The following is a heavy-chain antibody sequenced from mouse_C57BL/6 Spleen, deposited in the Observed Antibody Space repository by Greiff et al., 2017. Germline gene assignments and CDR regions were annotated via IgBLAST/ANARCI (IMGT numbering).Heavy chain of an antibody. V-gene: IGHV1-63*01. CDR3: ARNGPKDYGSSYGY. CDR1: GYTFTNYW. J-gene: IGHJ2*01. CDR2: IYPGGGYT. Sequence: VQLQQSGAELVRPGTSVTMSCKASGYTFTNYWLGWAKQRPGHGLEWIGDIYPGGGYTNYIEKFKGKTTLTADKSSSTAYMQFSSLTSEDSTIYYCARNGPKDYGSSYGYWGQGTTLTVST. D-gene: IGHD1-1*01.